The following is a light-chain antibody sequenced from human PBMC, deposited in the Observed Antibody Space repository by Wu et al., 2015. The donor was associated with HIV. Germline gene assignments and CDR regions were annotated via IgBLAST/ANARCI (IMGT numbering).Light chain of an antibody. Sequence: DIQMSQSPSFVSASVGDRVTITCRASQDVSSWLAWYQMKPGKPPRLLISAASSLQSGVSPRFSGSGSGREFTLTINSLQAEDVATYYCQQCHSFPLTFGGGPRWRSN. CDR3: QQCHSFPLT. J-gene: IGKJ4*01. CDR1: QDVSSW. CDR2: AAS. V-gene: IGKV1-12*01.